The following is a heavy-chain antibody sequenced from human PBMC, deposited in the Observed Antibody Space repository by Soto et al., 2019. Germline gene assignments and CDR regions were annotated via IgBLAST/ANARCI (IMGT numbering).Heavy chain of an antibody. CDR3: AIGEKRLLIS. CDR2: ITPFNGNT. J-gene: IGHJ4*02. D-gene: IGHD3-22*01. V-gene: IGHV1-45*02. Sequence: ASVKVSCKASGYTFTYRYLHWVRQAPGQALEWMGWITPFNGNTNYAQKFQDRVTITRDRSMSTAYMELSSLRSEDTAMYYCAIGEKRLLISWGQGTLVTVPQ. CDR1: GYTFTYRY.